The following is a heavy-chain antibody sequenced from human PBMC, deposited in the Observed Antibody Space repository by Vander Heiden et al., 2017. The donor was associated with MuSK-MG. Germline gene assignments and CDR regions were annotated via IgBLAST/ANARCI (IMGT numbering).Heavy chain of an antibody. CDR3: ARVPSSSFQYFQH. CDR1: GFPFSSYA. J-gene: IGHJ1*01. CDR2: ISYDGSNK. D-gene: IGHD6-13*01. Sequence: QVQLVESGGGVVQPGRSLRLPCAASGFPFSSYAMHWGRQAPGKGLEWVAVISYDGSNKYYADSVKGRFTISRDNSKNTLYLQMNSLRAEDTAVYYCARVPSSSFQYFQHWGQGTLVTVSS. V-gene: IGHV3-30-3*01.